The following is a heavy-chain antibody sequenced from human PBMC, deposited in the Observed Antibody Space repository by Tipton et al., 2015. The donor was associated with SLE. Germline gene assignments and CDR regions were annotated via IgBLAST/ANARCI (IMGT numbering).Heavy chain of an antibody. CDR1: GFTFSSYA. CDR2: ISSSGGGS. J-gene: IGHJ4*02. V-gene: IGHV3-23*01. CDR3: AKDPYSSGYPTRFDY. D-gene: IGHD3-22*01. Sequence: SLRLSCAASGFTFSSYAMSWVRQAPGKGLEWVSAISSSGGGSFYADSVRGRLTISRDNSKNTLYLQMNSLSAEATAVYYCAKDPYSSGYPTRFDYWGQVALVTVAS.